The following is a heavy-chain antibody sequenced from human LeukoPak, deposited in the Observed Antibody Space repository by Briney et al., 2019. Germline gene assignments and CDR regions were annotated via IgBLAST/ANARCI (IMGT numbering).Heavy chain of an antibody. CDR1: GYTFTGYY. D-gene: IGHD2-2*01. CDR3: AREEYQLLSPDY. J-gene: IGHJ4*02. Sequence: ASVKVSCKASGYTFTGYYIHWVRQAPGQGLEWMGWINPSSGGTNYAQKFQGRATMTRDTSISTAYMELSRLRSDDTAVYYCAREEYQLLSPDYWGQGTLVTVSS. CDR2: INPSSGGT. V-gene: IGHV1-2*02.